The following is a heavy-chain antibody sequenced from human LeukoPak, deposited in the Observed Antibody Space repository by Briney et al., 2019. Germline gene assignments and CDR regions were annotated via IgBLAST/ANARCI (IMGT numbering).Heavy chain of an antibody. V-gene: IGHV1-8*01. Sequence: PRASVKVSCKASGYTFTSYDINWVRQATGQGLEWMGWMNPNSGNTGYAQKFQGRVTMTRDTSISTAYMELSSLRSEDTAVYYCASGLAVGSTYYDFWSGLDYYGMDVWGQGTTVTVSS. J-gene: IGHJ6*02. CDR3: ASGLAVGSTYYDFWSGLDYYGMDV. CDR1: GYTFTSYD. CDR2: MNPNSGNT. D-gene: IGHD3-3*01.